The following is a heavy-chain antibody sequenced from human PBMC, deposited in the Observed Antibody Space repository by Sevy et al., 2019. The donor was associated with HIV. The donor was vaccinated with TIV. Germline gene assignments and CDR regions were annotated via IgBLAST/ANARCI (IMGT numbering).Heavy chain of an antibody. D-gene: IGHD1-26*01. CDR3: AKDWGRGSYLFDY. CDR2: ISWDGGST. CDR1: GFTFDDYA. J-gene: IGHJ4*02. Sequence: GGSLRLSCAASGFTFDDYAMHWVRQAPGKGLEWVSLISWDGGSTYYADSAKGRFTISRDNSKNSLYLQMNSLRAEDTALYYCAKDWGRGSYLFDYWGQGTLVTVSS. V-gene: IGHV3-43D*03.